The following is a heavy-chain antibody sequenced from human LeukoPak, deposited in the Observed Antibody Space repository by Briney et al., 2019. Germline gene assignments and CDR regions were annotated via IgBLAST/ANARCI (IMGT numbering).Heavy chain of an antibody. CDR1: GDSVSRTNAA. J-gene: IGHJ4*02. CDR3: ARGGGGTTVALFDQ. CDR2: TYYRTKWYS. D-gene: IGHD2-15*01. V-gene: IGHV6-1*01. Sequence: SQTLSLTCVIYGDSVSRTNAAWNWIRQSPSRGLEWLGRTYYRTKWYSDSAVSVKSRIIINADTSKNQFSLQLNSVTPEDTAVYYCARGGGGTTVALFDQWGQGTPVTVSS.